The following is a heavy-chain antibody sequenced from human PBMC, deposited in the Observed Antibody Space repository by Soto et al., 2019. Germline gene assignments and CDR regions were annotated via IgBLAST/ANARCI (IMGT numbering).Heavy chain of an antibody. CDR2: ISGSDGKT. J-gene: IGHJ4*02. V-gene: IGHV3-23*01. CDR1: GFSFGSYA. Sequence: LRLSCAASGFSFGSYALSWVRQAPGKGLEWVSTISGSDGKTFYADSVKGRFSIPRDTSQSTLYLQMNSLRADDTAMYYCARWSYLDYWGQGTLVTVSS. D-gene: IGHD3-3*01. CDR3: ARWSYLDY.